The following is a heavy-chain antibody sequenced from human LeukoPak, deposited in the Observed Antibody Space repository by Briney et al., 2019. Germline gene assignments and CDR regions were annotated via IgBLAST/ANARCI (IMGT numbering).Heavy chain of an antibody. CDR2: IYYSGST. D-gene: IGHD3-22*01. CDR3: ARDSGYYDSSGYYYIDY. Sequence: SETLSLTCSVSGGSINSFYWSWIRQPPGKGLEWIGSIYYSGSTYYNPSLKSRVTISVDTSKNQFSLKLSSVTAADTAVYYCARDSGYYDSSGYYYIDYWGQGTLVTVS. CDR1: GGSINSFY. V-gene: IGHV4-39*07. J-gene: IGHJ4*02.